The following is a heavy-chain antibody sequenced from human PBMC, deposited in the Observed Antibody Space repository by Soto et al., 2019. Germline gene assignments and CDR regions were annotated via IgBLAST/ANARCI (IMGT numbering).Heavy chain of an antibody. V-gene: IGHV4-34*01. CDR3: ARARRWGAPTALYFDY. CDR2: INHSGST. Sequence: QVQLQQWGAGLLKPSETLSLTCAVYGGSFSGYYWSWIRQPPGKGLEWIGEINHSGSTNYNPSLRTRVTISVDTSKNQFSLQLSSVTAADTAVYYWARARRWGAPTALYFDYWGQGTLVTVSS. CDR1: GGSFSGYY. J-gene: IGHJ4*02. D-gene: IGHD1-26*01.